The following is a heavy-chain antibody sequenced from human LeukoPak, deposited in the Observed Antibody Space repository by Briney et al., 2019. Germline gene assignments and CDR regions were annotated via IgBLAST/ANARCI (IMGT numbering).Heavy chain of an antibody. CDR1: GYTFTTYD. Sequence: ADSVKVSCKASGYTFTTYDISWVRQATGQGLEWMGWMNPNSANTGYAQRFQGRVIMTRNTSINTAYMELSRLRFDDTALYYCARLGSRGDFWGQGTLVTVSS. J-gene: IGHJ4*02. CDR3: ARLGSRGDF. CDR2: MNPNSANT. D-gene: IGHD3-10*01. V-gene: IGHV1-8*01.